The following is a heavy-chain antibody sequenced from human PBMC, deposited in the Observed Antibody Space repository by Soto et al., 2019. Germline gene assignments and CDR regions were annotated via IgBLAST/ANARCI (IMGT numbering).Heavy chain of an antibody. J-gene: IGHJ5*02. CDR2: IYYSGST. V-gene: IGHV4-59*01. Sequence: PSETLSLTCTVSGGSISSYDCSWIRQPPGKGLEWIGYIYYSGSTNYNPSLKSRVTISVDTSKNQFSLKLSSVTAADTAVYYCARDSRHKSGITWFDPWGQGTLVTVSS. CDR1: GGSISSYD. D-gene: IGHD1-20*01. CDR3: ARDSRHKSGITWFDP.